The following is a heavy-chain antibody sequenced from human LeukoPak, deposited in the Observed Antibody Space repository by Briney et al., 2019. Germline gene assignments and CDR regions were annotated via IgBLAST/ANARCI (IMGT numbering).Heavy chain of an antibody. D-gene: IGHD3-22*01. CDR3: ARVLSRDDSSGYYSPRDFDY. CDR1: GYTSTSYD. Sequence: GASVKVSCKASGYTSTSYDINWVRQTTGQGLEWMGWMNPNSGNTGYAQKFQGRVTMTRNTSISTAYMELSSLRSEDTAVYYCARVLSRDDSSGYYSPRDFDYWGQGTLVTVSS. V-gene: IGHV1-8*01. J-gene: IGHJ4*02. CDR2: MNPNSGNT.